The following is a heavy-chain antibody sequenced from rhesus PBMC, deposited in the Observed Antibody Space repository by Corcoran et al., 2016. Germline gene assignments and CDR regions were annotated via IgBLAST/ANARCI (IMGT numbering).Heavy chain of an antibody. CDR2: ISGSGGST. Sequence: QLQLQESGPGLVKPSETLSLPCAVSGGSVRSRNWWLWIRPPPGKGPEWIGRISGSGGSTSNNPSLTSRVTISTDTSKNQFSLKVSSVTAADTAVYYGARISIAAAIDYWGQGVLVTVSS. CDR1: GGSVRSRNW. CDR3: ARISIAAAIDY. J-gene: IGHJ4*01. V-gene: IGHV4-57*02. D-gene: IGHD6-25*01.